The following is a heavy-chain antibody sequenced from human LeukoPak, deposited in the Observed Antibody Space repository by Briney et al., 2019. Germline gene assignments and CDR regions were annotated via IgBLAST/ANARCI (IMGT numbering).Heavy chain of an antibody. D-gene: IGHD2-2*01. CDR2: IYHSGST. CDR3: ARLQYCSGTSCYWFDP. V-gene: IGHV4-30-2*01. CDR1: GGSISSGGYS. Sequence: SQTLSLTCAVSGGSISSGGYSWSWIRQPPGKGLEWIGYIYHSGSTYYNPSLKSRVTISVDRSKNQFSLRLSSVTAADTAVYYCARLQYCSGTSCYWFDPWGQGTLVTVSS. J-gene: IGHJ5*02.